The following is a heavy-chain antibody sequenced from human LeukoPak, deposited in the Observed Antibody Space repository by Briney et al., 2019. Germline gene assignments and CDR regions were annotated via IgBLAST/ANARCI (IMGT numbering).Heavy chain of an antibody. CDR3: ARDLSSWSLWFDP. V-gene: IGHV3-33*01. Sequence: GRSLRLSCVASGFILSNHGMHWVRQAPGKGLEWVAGLDFDGIRLYYADSLEGRFTISRDTSKSTLYLQMNSLSGEDTAVYYCARDLSSWSLWFDPWGQGILVTVSS. J-gene: IGHJ5*02. CDR1: GFILSNHG. D-gene: IGHD3-9*01. CDR2: LDFDGIRL.